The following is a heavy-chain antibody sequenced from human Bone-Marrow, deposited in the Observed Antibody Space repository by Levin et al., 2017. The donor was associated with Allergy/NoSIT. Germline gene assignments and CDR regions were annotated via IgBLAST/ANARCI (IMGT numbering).Heavy chain of an antibody. J-gene: IGHJ4*02. CDR2: ISYDGSNK. V-gene: IGHV3-30*18. D-gene: IGHD3-9*01. Sequence: GGSLRLSCAASGFTFSSYGMHWVRQAPGKGLEWVAVISYDGSNKYYADSVKGRFTISRDNSKNTLYLQMNSLRAEDTAVYYCAKPHGPPGSNFDWLFYSLPTPRRAAFSAPNWGQGTLVTVSS. CDR1: GFTFSSYG. CDR3: AKPHGPPGSNFDWLFYSLPTPRRAAFSAPN.